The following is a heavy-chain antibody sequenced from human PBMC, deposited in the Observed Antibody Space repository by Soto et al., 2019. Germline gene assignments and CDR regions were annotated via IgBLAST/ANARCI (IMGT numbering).Heavy chain of an antibody. J-gene: IGHJ4*02. CDR1: GFSFSDYV. CDR2: MWYHGRDL. D-gene: IGHD6-6*01. CDR3: ARDIAARTPPDN. Sequence: PGGSLRLSCAASGFSFSDYVMHWVRQAPGKGLEWVAVMWYHGRDLFYTDSVKGRFTISRDNSKNTLFLQMNSLRADDTAVYYCARDIAARTPPDNWGQGTLVTVS. V-gene: IGHV3-33*01.